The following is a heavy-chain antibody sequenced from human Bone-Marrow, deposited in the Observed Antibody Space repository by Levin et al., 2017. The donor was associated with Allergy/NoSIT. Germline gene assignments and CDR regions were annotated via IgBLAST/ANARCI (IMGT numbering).Heavy chain of an antibody. CDR2: IYWDDDK. CDR3: ARPVARGTDV. V-gene: IGHV2-5*02. J-gene: IGHJ6*02. CDR1: GFSLSTSGVG. Sequence: NASGPTLVKPTQTLTLTCTFSGFSLSTSGVGVGWIRQPPGKALECLALIYWDDDKRYSPSLKSRLTITKDASKHQVVLTMTNMDPLDQATYYCARPVARGTDVWGQGTTVTVSS.